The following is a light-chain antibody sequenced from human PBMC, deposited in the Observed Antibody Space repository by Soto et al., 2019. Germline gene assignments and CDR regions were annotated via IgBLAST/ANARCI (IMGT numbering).Light chain of an antibody. Sequence: EIVLTQSPGTLSLSPGERATLSCRASQSVSTYLAWYQQEPGQAPRLLIYGASSRATGIPDRFSGSGSGTDFTLAIRRLDPEDFAVYYCHQYISSSTNTFGQGTKLEIK. J-gene: IGKJ2*01. CDR3: HQYISSSTNT. V-gene: IGKV3-20*01. CDR2: GAS. CDR1: QSVSTY.